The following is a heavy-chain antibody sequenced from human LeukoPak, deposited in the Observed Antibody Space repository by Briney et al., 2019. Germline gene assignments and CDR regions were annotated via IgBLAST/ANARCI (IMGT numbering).Heavy chain of an antibody. V-gene: IGHV4-59*01. CDR2: ISYSGST. D-gene: IGHD3-3*01. Sequence: SETLSLTCTVSDGSLRSYSWSWIRQPPGKGLEWIGYISYSGSTNYNPSLKSRVTISVDTSKNQFSLKLSSVTAADTAVYYCASYDFWSGPPVWGQGTMVTVSS. CDR1: DGSLRSYS. J-gene: IGHJ3*01. CDR3: ASYDFWSGPPV.